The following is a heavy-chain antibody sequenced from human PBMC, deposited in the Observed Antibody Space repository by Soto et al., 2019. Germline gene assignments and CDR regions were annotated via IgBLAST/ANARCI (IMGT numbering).Heavy chain of an antibody. CDR3: AREGIYCSGGSCHNWFDP. CDR1: GGSIRSGDYY. Sequence: SETLSLTCTVSGGSIRSGDYYWSWIRQPPGKGLEWIGYIYYSGSTYYNPSLKSRVTISVDTSKNQFSLKLSSVTAADTAVYYCAREGIYCSGGSCHNWFDPWGQGTLVT. V-gene: IGHV4-30-4*01. D-gene: IGHD2-15*01. J-gene: IGHJ5*02. CDR2: IYYSGST.